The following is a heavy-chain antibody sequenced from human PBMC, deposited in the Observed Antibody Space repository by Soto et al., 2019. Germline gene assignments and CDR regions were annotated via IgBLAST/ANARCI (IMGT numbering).Heavy chain of an antibody. CDR3: ARILWDSSGWYIDY. V-gene: IGHV4-59*01. D-gene: IGHD6-19*01. CDR1: GGSISSYY. J-gene: IGHJ4*02. Sequence: LSLTCTVSGGSISSYYWSWIRQPPGKGLEWIGYIYYSGSTNYNPSLKSRVTISVDTSKNQFSLKLSSVTAADTAVYYCARILWDSSGWYIDYWGQGTLVTVSS. CDR2: IYYSGST.